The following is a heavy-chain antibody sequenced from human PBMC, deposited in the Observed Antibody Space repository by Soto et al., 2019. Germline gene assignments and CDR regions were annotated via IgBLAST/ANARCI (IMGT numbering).Heavy chain of an antibody. CDR2: IYSGGST. V-gene: IGHV3-53*02. J-gene: IGHJ4*02. Sequence: EVQLVETGGGLIQPGGSLRLSCAASGFTVSSNYMSWVRQAPGKGLEWVSVIYSGGSTYYADSVKGRFTISRDNSKNTLYLQMNSLRAEDTAVYYCARAGSGWQYYFDYWGQGTLVTVSS. CDR3: ARAGSGWQYYFDY. CDR1: GFTVSSNY. D-gene: IGHD6-19*01.